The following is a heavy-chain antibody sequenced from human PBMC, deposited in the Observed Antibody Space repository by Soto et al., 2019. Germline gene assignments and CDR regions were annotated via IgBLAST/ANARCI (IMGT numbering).Heavy chain of an antibody. CDR3: AKGESGVVIMPSYFDY. CDR2: ISGSGAIP. CDR1: GFTVTNSA. D-gene: IGHD3-3*01. V-gene: IGHV3-23*01. Sequence: PGGSLRLSCAASGFTVTNSAMNWVRQVPGKGLEWVSSISGSGAIPHYADSVKGRFSIFRDESNNTLYLQMNSLRAEDTAVYYCAKGESGVVIMPSYFDYWGQGTLVTVSS. J-gene: IGHJ4*02.